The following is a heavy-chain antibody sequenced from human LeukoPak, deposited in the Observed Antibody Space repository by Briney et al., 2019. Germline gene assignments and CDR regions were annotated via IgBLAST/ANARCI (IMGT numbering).Heavy chain of an antibody. J-gene: IGHJ6*02. V-gene: IGHV3-15*01. CDR1: GFTFSNAW. CDR3: TAGYCSSTSCYTLRNHYGMDV. CDR2: IKSKTDGGTT. D-gene: IGHD2-2*02. Sequence: GGSLRLSCAASGFTFSNAWKSWVRQAPGKGLEWVGRIKSKTDGGTTDYAAPVKGRFTISRDDSKNTLYLQMNSLKTEDTAVYYCTAGYCSSTSCYTLRNHYGMDVWGQGTTVTVSS.